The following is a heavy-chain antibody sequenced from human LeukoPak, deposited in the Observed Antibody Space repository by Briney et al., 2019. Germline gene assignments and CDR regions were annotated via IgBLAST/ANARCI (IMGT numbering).Heavy chain of an antibody. V-gene: IGHV3-11*04. D-gene: IGHD3-3*01. J-gene: IGHJ3*02. CDR2: ISNDSVDK. CDR3: ARRDWVSGAVRAFDI. CDR1: GFTFSDYY. Sequence: GGSLRLSCVGSGFTFSDYYMSWIRQVPGRGLEWVSYISNDSVDKYYVDSVRGRFTISRDNAKKSMYLQMSGLRVEDTAVYYCARRDWVSGAVRAFDIWGQGTMGTVSS.